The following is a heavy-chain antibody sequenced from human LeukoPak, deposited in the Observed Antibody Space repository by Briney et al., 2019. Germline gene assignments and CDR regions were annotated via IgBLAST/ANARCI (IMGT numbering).Heavy chain of an antibody. J-gene: IGHJ6*03. CDR3: ARLRYYYDSSGHYYYYMDV. D-gene: IGHD3-22*01. Sequence: SETLSLTCAVSGGSISSSNWWSWVRQPPGKGLEWIGEIYHSGSTNYNPSLKSRVTISVDKSKNQFSLKLSSVTAADTAVYYCARLRYYYDSSGHYYYYMDVWGKGTTVTVSS. V-gene: IGHV4-4*02. CDR1: GGSISSSNW. CDR2: IYHSGST.